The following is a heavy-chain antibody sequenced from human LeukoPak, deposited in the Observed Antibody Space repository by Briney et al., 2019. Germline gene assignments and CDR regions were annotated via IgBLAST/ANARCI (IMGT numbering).Heavy chain of an antibody. Sequence: PGGSLRLSCAASGFTVSSNYMSWVRQAPGKGLEWVSVIYSGGSTYYADSVKGRFTISRDNSKNQLYLQMNSLRAEDRAVYYCARAHYYDSSGYYSGLFDYWGQGTLVTVSS. CDR2: IYSGGST. V-gene: IGHV3-53*01. CDR3: ARAHYYDSSGYYSGLFDY. CDR1: GFTVSSNY. D-gene: IGHD3-22*01. J-gene: IGHJ4*02.